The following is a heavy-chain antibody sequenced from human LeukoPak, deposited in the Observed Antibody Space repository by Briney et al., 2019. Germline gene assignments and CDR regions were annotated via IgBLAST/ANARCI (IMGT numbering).Heavy chain of an antibody. J-gene: IGHJ6*02. V-gene: IGHV4-59*01. CDR1: GGSISSYY. Sequence: SETLSLTCIVSGGSISSYYWSWIRQPPGKGLEWIGYIYYSGSTNYNPSLKSRVTISVDTSKNQFSLKLSSVTAADTAVYYCARESMGRGSYGMDVWGQGTTVTVSS. CDR2: IYYSGST. CDR3: ARESMGRGSYGMDV. D-gene: IGHD2/OR15-2a*01.